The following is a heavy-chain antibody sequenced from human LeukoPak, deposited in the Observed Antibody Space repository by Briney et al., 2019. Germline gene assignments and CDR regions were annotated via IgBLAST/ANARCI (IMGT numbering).Heavy chain of an antibody. CDR1: GGSISSYY. CDR2: IYTSGST. D-gene: IGHD3-3*01. CDR3: AREYYFWSGPNYFDY. V-gene: IGHV4-4*07. Sequence: ASETLSLTCTVSGGSISSYYWSWIRQPAGKGLEWIGRIYTSGSTNYNPSLKSRVTMSVDTSKNQFSLKLSSVTAADTAVYYCAREYYFWSGPNYFDYWGQGTLVTVSS. J-gene: IGHJ4*02.